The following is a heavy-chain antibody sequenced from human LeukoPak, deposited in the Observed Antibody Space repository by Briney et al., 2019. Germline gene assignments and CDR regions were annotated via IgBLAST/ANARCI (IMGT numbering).Heavy chain of an antibody. CDR1: GFTFSSYS. CDR3: TGMGYYDSSGRDAFDI. D-gene: IGHD3-22*01. Sequence: PGGSLRLSCAASGFTFSSYSMNWVRQASGKGLEWVGRIRSKANSYATAYAASVKGRFTISRDDSKNTAYLQMNSLKTEDTAVYYCTGMGYYDSSGRDAFDIWGQGTMVTVSS. V-gene: IGHV3-73*01. CDR2: IRSKANSYAT. J-gene: IGHJ3*02.